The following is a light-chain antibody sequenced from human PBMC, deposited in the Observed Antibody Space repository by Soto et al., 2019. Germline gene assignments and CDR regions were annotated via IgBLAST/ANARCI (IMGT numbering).Light chain of an antibody. CDR3: ATCNNSRNGLV. J-gene: IGLJ3*02. CDR2: SNN. CDR1: SSNIGSNT. V-gene: IGLV1-44*01. Sequence: QSALTQPPSASGTPGQRVSISCSGTSSNIGSNTVNWYHQHPGTAPTLLIKSNNQRPSAIPYRFSGSKSGTSASLAISGLQAEDEADYYCATCNNSRNGLVFGGGTKLTVL.